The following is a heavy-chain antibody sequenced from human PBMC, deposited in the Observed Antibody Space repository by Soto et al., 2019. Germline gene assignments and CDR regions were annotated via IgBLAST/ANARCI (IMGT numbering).Heavy chain of an antibody. Sequence: ASVKVSCKASGYTFTSYYMHWVRQAPGQGLEWMGIINPSGGSTSYAQKFQGRVTMTRDTSTSTVYMELSSLRSEDTAVYYCARDFERATTQYYFDYWGQGTLVTVSS. D-gene: IGHD1-26*01. V-gene: IGHV1-46*03. CDR3: ARDFERATTQYYFDY. CDR2: INPSGGST. CDR1: GYTFTSYY. J-gene: IGHJ4*02.